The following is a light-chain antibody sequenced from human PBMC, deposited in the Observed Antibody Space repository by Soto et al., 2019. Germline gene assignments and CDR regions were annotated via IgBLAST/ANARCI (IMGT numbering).Light chain of an antibody. CDR1: EDISNY. Sequence: IQITQSPSSLSASAGARGTITCQASEDISNYLNWYQQKPVKALKLLIYDASNLETGVPSRFSGSGSGTDFTFTISSLQPEAIATYYCQQYDNLPVTFGPGTKVDI. J-gene: IGKJ3*01. V-gene: IGKV1-33*01. CDR3: QQYDNLPVT. CDR2: DAS.